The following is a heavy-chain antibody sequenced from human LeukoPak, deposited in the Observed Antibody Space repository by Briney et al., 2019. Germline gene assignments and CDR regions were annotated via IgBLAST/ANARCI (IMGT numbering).Heavy chain of an antibody. CDR3: ARLRGNYFPDY. J-gene: IGHJ4*02. CDR1: GGSMNNYY. D-gene: IGHD2/OR15-2a*01. CDR2: IFYSGST. Sequence: SETLSLTCTVSGGSMNNYYWTWIRQPPGKGLQWIAYIFYSGSTNYNPSLRSRVTISVDTSKNQFSLKLNSVTAADTAVYYCARLRGNYFPDYWGQGTLVTISS. V-gene: IGHV4-59*01.